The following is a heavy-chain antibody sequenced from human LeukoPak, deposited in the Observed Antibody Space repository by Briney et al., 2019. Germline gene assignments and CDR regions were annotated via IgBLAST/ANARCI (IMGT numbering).Heavy chain of an antibody. Sequence: GGSLRLSCAASGFTFSSYSMNWVRQAPGKGLEWVSSISSSSSYIYYADSVKGRFTISRDNAKNSLYLQMNSLRAEDTAVYYCARTPLPRARRWFDPWGQGTLVTASS. J-gene: IGHJ5*02. CDR2: ISSSSSYI. CDR3: ARTPLPRARRWFDP. V-gene: IGHV3-21*01. CDR1: GFTFSSYS.